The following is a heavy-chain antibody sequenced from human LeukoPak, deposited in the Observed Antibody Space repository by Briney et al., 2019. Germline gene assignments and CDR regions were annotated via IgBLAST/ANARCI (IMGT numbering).Heavy chain of an antibody. Sequence: GASVKVSCKVSGYTLTELSMQWVRQAPGKGLEWMGGFDPEDGETIYAQKFQGRVTMTEDTSTGTAYMELSSLRSEDTAVYYCATVGMVRGYDFDYWGQGTLVTVSS. CDR3: ATVGMVRGYDFDY. J-gene: IGHJ4*02. D-gene: IGHD3-10*01. V-gene: IGHV1-24*01. CDR1: GYTLTELS. CDR2: FDPEDGET.